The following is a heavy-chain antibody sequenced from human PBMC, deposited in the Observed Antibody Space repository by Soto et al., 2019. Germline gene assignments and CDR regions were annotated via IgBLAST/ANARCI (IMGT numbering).Heavy chain of an antibody. V-gene: IGHV3-15*01. CDR1: GFTFSNAW. CDR3: TTDSSALPPRDYFDY. Sequence: EVQLVESGGGLVKPGGSLRLSCAASGFTFSNAWMSWVRQAQGKGLEWVGRIKSKTDGGTTDYAAPVKGRFTISRDDSKNTLYLQMNSLKTEDTAVYYCTTDSSALPPRDYFDYWGQGTLVTVSS. D-gene: IGHD3-10*01. J-gene: IGHJ4*02. CDR2: IKSKTDGGTT.